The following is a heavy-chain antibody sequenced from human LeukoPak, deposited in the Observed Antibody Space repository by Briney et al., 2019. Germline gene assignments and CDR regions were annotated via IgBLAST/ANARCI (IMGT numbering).Heavy chain of an antibody. Sequence: SETLSLTCTVSGGSISSSSYYWGWIRQPPGKGVEWIGSIYYSGSTYYNPSLKSRVTISVDTSKNQFSLKLSSVTAADTAVYYCACFWSGPYYFDYWGQGTLVTVSS. CDR1: GGSISSSSYY. J-gene: IGHJ4*02. CDR3: ACFWSGPYYFDY. CDR2: IYYSGST. V-gene: IGHV4-39*01. D-gene: IGHD3-3*01.